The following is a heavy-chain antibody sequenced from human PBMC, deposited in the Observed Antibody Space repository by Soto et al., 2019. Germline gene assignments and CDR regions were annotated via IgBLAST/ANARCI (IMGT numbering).Heavy chain of an antibody. CDR1: GFTFSTYE. Sequence: EVQLVESGGGLVQPGGSLRLSCAASGFTFSTYEFNWVRQSPGRGLEWISYISVSGTIIKYADSVKGRFTISRDNAENSLHLHLSSLRGDDTAVYFCVRDTMRASAAASLDYWGQGTQVIVSS. J-gene: IGHJ4*02. CDR3: VRDTMRASAAASLDY. V-gene: IGHV3-48*03. CDR2: ISVSGTII. D-gene: IGHD2-2*01.